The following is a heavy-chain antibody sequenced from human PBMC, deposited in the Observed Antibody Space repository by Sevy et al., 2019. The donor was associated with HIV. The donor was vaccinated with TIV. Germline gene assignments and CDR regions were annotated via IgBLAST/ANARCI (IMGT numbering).Heavy chain of an antibody. Sequence: GGSLRLSCTASGFTFSSAWMSWVRQAPGKGLEWVGRIKSEFDGGAIDYAAPVKGSFSISRKNSKNTVYLHMNSLKTEDTAVYYCITDPAYRGYDEEVINYYFYGMDVWGQGTTVTVSS. J-gene: IGHJ6*02. CDR3: ITDPAYRGYDEEVINYYFYGMDV. D-gene: IGHD5-12*01. CDR2: IKSEFDGGAI. V-gene: IGHV3-15*01. CDR1: GFTFSSAW.